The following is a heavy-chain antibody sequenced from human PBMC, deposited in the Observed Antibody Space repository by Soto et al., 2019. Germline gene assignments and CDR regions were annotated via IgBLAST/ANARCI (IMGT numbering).Heavy chain of an antibody. V-gene: IGHV4-59*01. CDR2: IYYSGST. D-gene: IGHD3-10*01. Sequence: PSETLSLTCTVSGGSISSYYWSWIRQPPGKGLERIGYIYYSGSTNYNPSLKSRVTISVDTSKNQFSLKLSSVTAADTAVYYCARVLRGVINGGYYYYYYMDVWGKGTTVTVSS. J-gene: IGHJ6*03. CDR3: ARVLRGVINGGYYYYYYMDV. CDR1: GGSISSYY.